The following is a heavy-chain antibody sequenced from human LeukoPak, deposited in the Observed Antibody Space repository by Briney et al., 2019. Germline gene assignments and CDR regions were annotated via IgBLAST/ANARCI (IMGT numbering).Heavy chain of an antibody. J-gene: IGHJ4*02. V-gene: IGHV4-39*07. D-gene: IGHD6-13*01. Sequence: SETLSLTCTVSGGSISSSSYYWGWIRQPPGKGLEWIGSIYYSGSTYYNPSLKSRVTISVDTSKNQFSLKLSSVTAADTAVYYCARVREAAAGIIDYWGQGTLVTVSS. CDR3: ARVREAAAGIIDY. CDR2: IYYSGST. CDR1: GGSISSSSYY.